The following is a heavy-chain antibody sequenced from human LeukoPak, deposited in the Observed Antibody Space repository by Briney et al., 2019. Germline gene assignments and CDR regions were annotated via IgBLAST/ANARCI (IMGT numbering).Heavy chain of an antibody. Sequence: PGGSLRLSCVASGFTFSSYAMSWVRQAPGKGLEWVSTISDSGDNTYYADSVKGRFTISRDNSKNTLYLQMNSLRAEDTAVYYCARDSSGRFDYWGQGTLVTVSS. CDR1: GFTFSSYA. J-gene: IGHJ4*02. CDR2: ISDSGDNT. CDR3: ARDSSGRFDY. D-gene: IGHD6-19*01. V-gene: IGHV3-23*01.